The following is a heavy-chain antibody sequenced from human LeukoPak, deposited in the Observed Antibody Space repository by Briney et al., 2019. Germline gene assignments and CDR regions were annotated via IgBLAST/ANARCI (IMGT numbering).Heavy chain of an antibody. CDR1: GFTFSSYA. Sequence: GGSLRLSCAASGFTFSSYAMSWVRQAPGKGLEWVSAISGSGGSTYYADSVKGRFTISRDNSKNTLYLQMNSLRAEDTAVYYGANEDTAMQRTFDYGGQGTLVTVPS. D-gene: IGHD5-18*01. J-gene: IGHJ4*02. CDR3: ANEDTAMQRTFDY. V-gene: IGHV3-23*01. CDR2: ISGSGGST.